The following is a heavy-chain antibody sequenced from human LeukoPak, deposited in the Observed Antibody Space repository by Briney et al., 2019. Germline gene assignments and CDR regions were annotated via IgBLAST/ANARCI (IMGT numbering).Heavy chain of an antibody. CDR2: ISGPYGPT. Sequence: GGSLRLSCAASGFSIGSYAMSWVRQAPRKGLEWVSHISGPYGPTYRSDFVKGRFTISRDNSKNMLFLQMDSLRAEDTAVYYCARETSGYCDGGTCYSFHYFDHWGQGVLVTVSS. CDR1: GFSIGSYA. V-gene: IGHV3-23*01. J-gene: IGHJ4*02. D-gene: IGHD2-15*01. CDR3: ARETSGYCDGGTCYSFHYFDH.